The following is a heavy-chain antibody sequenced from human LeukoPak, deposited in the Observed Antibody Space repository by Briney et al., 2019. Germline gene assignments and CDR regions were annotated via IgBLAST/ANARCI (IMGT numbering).Heavy chain of an antibody. J-gene: IGHJ6*02. Sequence: EASVTVSCKASGYTFTSYGISWVRQAPGQGLEWMGWISAYNGNTNYAQKLQGRVTMTTDTSTSTAYMELRSLRSDDTAVYYCARDGLGSSYYYYGMDVWAKGPRSPSP. V-gene: IGHV1-18*01. CDR3: ARDGLGSSYYYYGMDV. CDR1: GYTFTSYG. CDR2: ISAYNGNT. D-gene: IGHD3/OR15-3a*01.